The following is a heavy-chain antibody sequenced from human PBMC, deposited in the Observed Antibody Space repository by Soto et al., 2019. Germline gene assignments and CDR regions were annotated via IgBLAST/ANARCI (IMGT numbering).Heavy chain of an antibody. Sequence: QVQLVESGGGVVQPGRSLRLSCAASGFTFSSYAMHWFRQAPGKGLEWVAVISYDGSNKYYADSVKGRFTISRDNSKNTLYLQMNSLRAEDTAVYYCARPLWRDDYNWGYFDLWGRGALVSVSS. J-gene: IGHJ2*01. CDR1: GFTFSSYA. V-gene: IGHV3-30-3*01. D-gene: IGHD4-4*01. CDR3: ARPLWRDDYNWGYFDL. CDR2: ISYDGSNK.